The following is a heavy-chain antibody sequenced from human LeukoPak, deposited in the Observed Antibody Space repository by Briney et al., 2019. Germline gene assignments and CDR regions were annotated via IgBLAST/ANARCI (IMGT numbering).Heavy chain of an antibody. CDR3: AKDKGREGDY. Sequence: QPGRSLRLSCAASGFTFSSYGMHWVRQAPGKGLEWVAVISSEGSEKFYGDSVKGRFTISRDNSENTLNLQMNSLRLEDTAVYYCAKDKGREGDYWGQGTLVTVSS. CDR1: GFTFSSYG. V-gene: IGHV3-30*18. J-gene: IGHJ4*02. CDR2: ISSEGSEK.